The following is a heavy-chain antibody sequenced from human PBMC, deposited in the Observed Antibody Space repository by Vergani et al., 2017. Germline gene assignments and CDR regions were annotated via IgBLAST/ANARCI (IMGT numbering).Heavy chain of an antibody. CDR3: AGEGLNGRWFDP. D-gene: IGHD3/OR15-3a*01. CDR2: INPSGGST. V-gene: IGHV1-46*01. Sequence: QVQLVQSGAEVKKPGASVKVSCKASGYTFTSYYMHWVRQAPGQGLEGMGIINPSGGSTSYAQKFQGRVTMTRDTSTSPVYMELSSLSSEDTAVYYCAGEGLNGRWFDPWGQGTLVTVSS. CDR1: GYTFTSYY. J-gene: IGHJ5*02.